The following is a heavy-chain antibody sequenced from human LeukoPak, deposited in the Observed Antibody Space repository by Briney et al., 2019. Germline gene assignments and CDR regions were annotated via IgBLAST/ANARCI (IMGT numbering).Heavy chain of an antibody. CDR1: GFTFSNYG. CDR3: ARDRDVYSSRWNRNFAY. Sequence: PGGSLRLSCAASGFTFSNYGMHWVRQAPGKGLEWVAILWYDGSNKYYADSVKGRFTISRDNSKNTLYLQMNSLRAEDTAVYYCARDRDVYSSRWNRNFAYWGQGTLVTVSA. CDR2: LWYDGSNK. D-gene: IGHD6-13*01. V-gene: IGHV3-33*01. J-gene: IGHJ4*02.